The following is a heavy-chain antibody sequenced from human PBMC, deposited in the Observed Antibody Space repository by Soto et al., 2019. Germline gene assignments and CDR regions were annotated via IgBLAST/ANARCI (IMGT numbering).Heavy chain of an antibody. J-gene: IGHJ4*02. CDR2: INPNSGGT. CDR1: GYTFTGYY. CDR3: ARSSFSWNFDY. D-gene: IGHD6-13*01. V-gene: IGHV1-2*04. Sequence: ASVKVSCKASGYTFTGYYMHWVRQAPGQGLEWMGWINPNSGGTNYAQKFQGWVTMTRDTSVSTAYMELSRLRSDDTAVYYCARSSFSWNFDYWGQGTLVTVSS.